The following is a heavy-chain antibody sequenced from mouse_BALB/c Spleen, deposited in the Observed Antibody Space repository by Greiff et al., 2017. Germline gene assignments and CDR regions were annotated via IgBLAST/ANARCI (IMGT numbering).Heavy chain of an antibody. J-gene: IGHJ3*01. CDR2: ISYDGSN. CDR3: ATMITGAWFAY. V-gene: IGHV3-6*02. CDR1: GYSITSGYY. Sequence: EVKLEESGPGLVKPSQSLSLTCSVTGYSITSGYYWNWIRQYPGNKLEWMGYISYDGSNNYNPTLKNRISFTRDTSKNQFFLKLNSVTTEDTATYYCATMITGAWFAYWGQGTLVTVSA. D-gene: IGHD2-4*01.